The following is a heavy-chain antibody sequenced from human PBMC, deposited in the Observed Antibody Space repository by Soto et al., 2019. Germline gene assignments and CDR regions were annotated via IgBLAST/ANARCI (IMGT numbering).Heavy chain of an antibody. D-gene: IGHD2-2*01. V-gene: IGHV4-31*03. CDR1: GDSISGGASF. CDR3: AKLSCTSSTCYFPGWFDP. Sequence: SETPSLTCTVSGDSISGGASFWSWIRQPPGKGLEWIANVYYSGSSYYNPSLKSRLTISVDTTKNQFSLQLKSMTAADTAVYYCAKLSCTSSTCYFPGWFDPWGQGTLVTVSS. J-gene: IGHJ5*02. CDR2: VYYSGSS.